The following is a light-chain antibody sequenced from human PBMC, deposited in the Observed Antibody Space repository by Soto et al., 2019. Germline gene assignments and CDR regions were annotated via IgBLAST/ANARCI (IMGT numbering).Light chain of an antibody. CDR2: DSS. J-gene: IGKJ4*01. CDR1: QNISIW. V-gene: IGKV1-39*01. Sequence: DIQMTQSPSTLSASVGDRVTITCRASQNISIWLAWYQQRPGRAPRLLIYDSSSLQSGVPSRFSGSGSGTDFTLTISSLQPEDFATYYCQQSYSTPLTFGGGTKVDTK. CDR3: QQSYSTPLT.